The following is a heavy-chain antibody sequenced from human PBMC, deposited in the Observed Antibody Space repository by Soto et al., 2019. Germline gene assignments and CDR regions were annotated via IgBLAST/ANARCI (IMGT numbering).Heavy chain of an antibody. Sequence: GGSLRLSCAASGFTFSSYWMSWVRQAPGKGLEWVANIKQDGSEKYYVDSVKGRFTISRDNAKSSLYLQMNSLRAEDTAVYYCARDRSGYCSSTSCYGWFDPWGQGTLVTVSS. CDR2: IKQDGSEK. J-gene: IGHJ5*02. D-gene: IGHD2-2*01. CDR3: ARDRSGYCSSTSCYGWFDP. V-gene: IGHV3-7*01. CDR1: GFTFSSYW.